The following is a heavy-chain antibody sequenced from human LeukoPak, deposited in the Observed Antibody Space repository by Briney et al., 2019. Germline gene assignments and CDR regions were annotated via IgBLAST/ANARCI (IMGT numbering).Heavy chain of an antibody. CDR3: ARAYSSSSGRDAFDS. Sequence: GGSLRLSCAASGFTFNSYNMNWVRQAPGKGLEWVSYISSSSSTIYYADSVKGRFTISRDSAKTSLFLQMDSLRDEDTAVYYCARAYSSSSGRDAFDSWGLGTLVTVSS. D-gene: IGHD6-6*01. V-gene: IGHV3-48*02. CDR1: GFTFNSYN. J-gene: IGHJ3*02. CDR2: ISSSSSTI.